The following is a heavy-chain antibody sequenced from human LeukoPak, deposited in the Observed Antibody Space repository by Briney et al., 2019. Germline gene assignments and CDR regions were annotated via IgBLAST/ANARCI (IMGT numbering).Heavy chain of an antibody. CDR3: ARTHSYSSSSLPFPGNWFDP. Sequence: ASVKVSCKASGGTFSSYATSWVRQAPGQGLEWMGGIIPIFGTANYAQKFQGRVTITTDGSTSTAYMELSSLRSEDTAVYYCARTHSYSSSSLPFPGNWFDPWGQGTLVTVSS. V-gene: IGHV1-69*05. CDR1: GGTFSSYA. D-gene: IGHD6-6*01. CDR2: IIPIFGTA. J-gene: IGHJ5*02.